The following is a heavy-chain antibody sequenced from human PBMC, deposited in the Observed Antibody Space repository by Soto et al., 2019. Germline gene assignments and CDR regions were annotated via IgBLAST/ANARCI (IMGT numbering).Heavy chain of an antibody. CDR2: ITSGGDT. V-gene: IGHV3-23*01. D-gene: IGHD1-20*01. Sequence: GGSLRLSCATSGFTFSGYAMTWVRQAPGKGLNWVSAITSGGDTFFADSVKGRFTTSRDHSKNTFYLQMNSLTAEDTAVYYCANIPWYNIGPWGQGTLVTVS. CDR1: GFTFSGYA. J-gene: IGHJ5*02. CDR3: ANIPWYNIGP.